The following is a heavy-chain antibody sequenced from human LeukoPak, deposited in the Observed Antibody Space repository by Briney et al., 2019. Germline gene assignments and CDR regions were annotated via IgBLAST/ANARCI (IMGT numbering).Heavy chain of an antibody. D-gene: IGHD4/OR15-4a*01. CDR2: INHSENT. V-gene: IGHV4-34*01. CDR1: GGSFSGYY. J-gene: IGHJ4*02. Sequence: SETLPLTCAVYGGSFSGYYWSWIRQPLGKGLEWIGEINHSENTNYNPSLKSRVTISVDTSKNQFSLKMSSVTAADTAVYYCARDLMGASHFDYWGQGTLVTVSS. CDR3: ARDLMGASHFDY.